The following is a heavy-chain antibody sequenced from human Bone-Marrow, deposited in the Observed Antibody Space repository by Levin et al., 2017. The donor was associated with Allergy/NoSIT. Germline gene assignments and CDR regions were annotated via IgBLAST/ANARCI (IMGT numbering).Heavy chain of an antibody. CDR2: IIAGSSYR. V-gene: IGHV3-23*01. Sequence: GGSLRLSCTASGFTFRTYTMTWVRQAPGRGLEWISSIIAGSSYRFYADSVRGRFSISRDDSKSTLSLQMDSLRAEDAAIYYCARGKSADAVDWFDPWGQGTLVTVSS. CDR3: ARGKSADAVDWFDP. CDR1: GFTFRTYT. J-gene: IGHJ5*02. D-gene: IGHD6-13*01.